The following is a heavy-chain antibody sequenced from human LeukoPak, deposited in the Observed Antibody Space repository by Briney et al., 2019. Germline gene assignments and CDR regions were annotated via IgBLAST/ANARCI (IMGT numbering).Heavy chain of an antibody. D-gene: IGHD2-15*01. CDR1: GSTFTSYY. CDR2: INPSGGST. CDR3: ASCPCSEVLAATPGYYFDY. Sequence: GASVKVSFKASGSTFTSYYMHWVRHAPGQGLEWMGIINPSGGSTSYAQKFQGRVTMTRDTSTSTVDMELMSLRSEDTAVYYCASCPCSEVLAATPGYYFDYWGQGTLVTVSS. J-gene: IGHJ4*02. V-gene: IGHV1-46*03.